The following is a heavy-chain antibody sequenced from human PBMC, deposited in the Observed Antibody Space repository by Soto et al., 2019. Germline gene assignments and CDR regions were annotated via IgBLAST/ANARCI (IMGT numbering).Heavy chain of an antibody. D-gene: IGHD6-19*01. Sequence: EVQLVESGGGLIQPGGSLRLSCAASGFAVSSKYMTWVRQAPGKGLEWVSVIYGGGTTYYADSVKGRFTISRDTSKNTWYLKMNSLRAEDTAVYYCVQTTGWPGFAFWGQGTLVTVSS. CDR3: VQTTGWPGFAF. J-gene: IGHJ4*02. V-gene: IGHV3-53*01. CDR2: IYGGGTT. CDR1: GFAVSSKY.